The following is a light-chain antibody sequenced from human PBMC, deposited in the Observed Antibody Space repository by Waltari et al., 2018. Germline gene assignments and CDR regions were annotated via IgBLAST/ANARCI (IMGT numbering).Light chain of an antibody. CDR3: QQYNSYSYT. CDR2: KAS. J-gene: IGKJ2*01. CDR1: QTISSW. Sequence: DIRMTQTPSTLSASVGDRVTITGRASQTISSWLGWYQQKPGKAPNLLIYKASSLESGVPSRFSGSGSGTEFTLTISGLQPDDFGTYYCQQYNSYSYTFGQGTKLEIK. V-gene: IGKV1-5*03.